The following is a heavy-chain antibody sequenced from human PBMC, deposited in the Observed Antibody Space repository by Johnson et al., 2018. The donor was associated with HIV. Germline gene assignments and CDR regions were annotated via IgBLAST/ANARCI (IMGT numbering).Heavy chain of an antibody. CDR2: IKSKTDGGTT. CDR1: GFTFSNAW. Sequence: VQLVESGGGLVTPGGSLRLSCAASGFTFSNAWMSWVRQAPGKGLEWIGRIKSKTDGGTTDYAAPVKGRFSISRDDSKNTLYLEMNSLKTEDTAVYYCTTDLPYCSGHDCYNAFDLWGQGTTVIVSS. J-gene: IGHJ3*01. V-gene: IGHV3-15*01. CDR3: TTDLPYCSGHDCYNAFDL. D-gene: IGHD2-15*01.